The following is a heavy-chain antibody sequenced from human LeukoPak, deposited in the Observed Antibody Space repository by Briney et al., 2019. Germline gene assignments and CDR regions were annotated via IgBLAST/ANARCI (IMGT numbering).Heavy chain of an antibody. Sequence: SETLSLTCAVYGGSFSGYYWSWIRQPPGKGLEWIGNIYYSGSTYYNPSLKSRVTISVDTSQNQVSLKLTSVTAADTAVYYCARHLIVSNWFDPWGQGTLVTVSS. D-gene: IGHD3-22*01. V-gene: IGHV4-34*01. J-gene: IGHJ5*01. CDR3: ARHLIVSNWFDP. CDR1: GGSFSGYY. CDR2: IYYSGST.